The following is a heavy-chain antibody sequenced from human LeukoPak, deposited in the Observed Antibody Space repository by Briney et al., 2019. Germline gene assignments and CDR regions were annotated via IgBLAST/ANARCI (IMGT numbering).Heavy chain of an antibody. CDR3: ARDINGYDPDY. V-gene: IGHV1-2*02. D-gene: IGHD5-12*01. J-gene: IGHJ4*02. CDR2: INPNSGGT. CDR1: GYTFTDYY. Sequence: GASVKVSCKASGYTFTDYYIHWVRQAPGQGLEWMGWINPNSGGTNYAQKFQGRVTMTRDTSISTVYMELSRLTSADTAVYYCARDINGYDPDYWGQGTLVTVSS.